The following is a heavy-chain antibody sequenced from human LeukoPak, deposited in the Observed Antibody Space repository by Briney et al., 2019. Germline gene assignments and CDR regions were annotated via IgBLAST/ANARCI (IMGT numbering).Heavy chain of an antibody. CDR2: IYYSGST. Sequence: SETLSLTCTVSGGSISSYYWSWIRQPPGKGLDWIGYIYYSGSTNYNPSLKSRVTISVDTSKNQFSLKLSSVTAADTAVYYCARRRAEGWFGELHNWFDPWGQGTLVTVSS. V-gene: IGHV4-59*01. CDR3: ARRRAEGWFGELHNWFDP. CDR1: GGSISSYY. D-gene: IGHD3-10*01. J-gene: IGHJ5*02.